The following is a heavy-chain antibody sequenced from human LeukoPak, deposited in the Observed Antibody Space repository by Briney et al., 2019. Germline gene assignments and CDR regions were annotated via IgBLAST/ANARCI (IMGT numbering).Heavy chain of an antibody. V-gene: IGHV3-48*03. CDR3: AREGYYDSSLYYFDY. CDR1: GFTFSSYE. CDR2: ISSSGSTI. J-gene: IGHJ4*02. Sequence: PGGSLRLSCAASGFTFSSYEMNWVRQAPGKGLEWVSYISSSGSTIYYADSVKGRFTISRDNAKNSLYLQMNSLRAEDTAVYYCAREGYYDSSLYYFDYWGQGTLVTVSS. D-gene: IGHD3-22*01.